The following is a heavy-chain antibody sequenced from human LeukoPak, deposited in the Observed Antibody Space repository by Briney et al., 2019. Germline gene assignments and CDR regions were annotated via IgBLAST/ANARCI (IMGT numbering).Heavy chain of an antibody. J-gene: IGHJ4*02. V-gene: IGHV4-39*01. CDR2: IYYSGST. Sequence: SETLSLTCTVSGGSISSSSYYWGWIRQPPGKGLEWIGSIYYSGSTYYNPSLKSRVTISVDTSKNQFSLKLSSVTAADTAVYYCAGVTIFGVVIFYFDYWGQGTLVTVSS. CDR3: AGVTIFGVVIFYFDY. CDR1: GGSISSSSYY. D-gene: IGHD3-3*01.